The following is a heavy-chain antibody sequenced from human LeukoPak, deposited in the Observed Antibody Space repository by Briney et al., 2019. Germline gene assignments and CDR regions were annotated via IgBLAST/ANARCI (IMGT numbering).Heavy chain of an antibody. CDR2: ISVSGNT. CDR1: GFTLSSYA. CDR3: AKGYDSSGSLDY. D-gene: IGHD3-22*01. Sequence: GGSLRLSCAASGFTLSSYAMSWVRQGPGKGLEWVSAISVSGNTYHADSVKGRFTISRDNSKNTLYLQMNSLRAEDTAVYYCAKGYDSSGSLDYWGQGTLVTVSS. J-gene: IGHJ4*02. V-gene: IGHV3-23*01.